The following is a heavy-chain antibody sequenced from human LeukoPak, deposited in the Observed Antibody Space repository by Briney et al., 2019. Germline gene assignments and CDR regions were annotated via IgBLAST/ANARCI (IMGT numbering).Heavy chain of an antibody. Sequence: GASVKVSCKISGSTVTELSIHWVRQAPGKGLQWMGSFDLEDGETFYEEKFEGRVTMTEDSSTDTAYMELSILRTEDTAMYYCASRQGGSFAFDYWGQGTLVTVSS. V-gene: IGHV1-24*01. J-gene: IGHJ4*02. D-gene: IGHD1-26*01. CDR2: FDLEDGET. CDR1: GSTVTELS. CDR3: ASRQGGSFAFDY.